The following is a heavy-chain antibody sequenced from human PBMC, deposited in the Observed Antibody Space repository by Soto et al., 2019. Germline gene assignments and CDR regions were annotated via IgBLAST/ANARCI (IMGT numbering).Heavy chain of an antibody. CDR2: IIPIFGTA. Sequence: QVQLVQSGAEVKKPGSSVKVSCKASGGTFSSYAISWVRQAPGQGLEWMGGIIPIFGTANYAQKFQGRVTFTADASTSTAYMELSSRRSEDTAVSYCAGVRVRFVEWLGSEGWGQGTLVTVSS. V-gene: IGHV1-69*12. J-gene: IGHJ4*02. D-gene: IGHD3-3*01. CDR1: GGTFSSYA. CDR3: AGVRVRFVEWLGSEG.